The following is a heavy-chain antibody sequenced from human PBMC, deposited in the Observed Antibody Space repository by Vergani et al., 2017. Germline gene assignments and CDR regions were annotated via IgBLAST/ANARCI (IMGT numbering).Heavy chain of an antibody. CDR3: ARDLRLLYNRFDP. CDR1: GFPFSTYG. CDR2: TWYDGNNK. Sequence: QVQLVESGGGVVQPGESLRLSCAASGFPFSTYGMHWVRQAPGKGLEWVAVTWYDGNNKQYADSVKGLFTISRDNSKSTMYLQMNSLRDEDTGVYYCARDLRLLYNRFDPWGQGTLVTVSS. V-gene: IGHV3-33*01. D-gene: IGHD1-14*01. J-gene: IGHJ5*02.